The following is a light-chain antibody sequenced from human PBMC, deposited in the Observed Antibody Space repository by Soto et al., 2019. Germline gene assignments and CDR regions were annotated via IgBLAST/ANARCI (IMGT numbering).Light chain of an antibody. Sequence: DIVLTQSPGTLSLSPGERATLSCKASQSVSSSYLAWYQQKPGQAPRLLIYGASSRATGIPDRFSGSGSGTDFTLTISRLEPEDFAVYYCQQYGSSPHLGPGTKVDIK. J-gene: IGKJ3*01. V-gene: IGKV3-20*01. CDR1: QSVSSSY. CDR2: GAS. CDR3: QQYGSSPH.